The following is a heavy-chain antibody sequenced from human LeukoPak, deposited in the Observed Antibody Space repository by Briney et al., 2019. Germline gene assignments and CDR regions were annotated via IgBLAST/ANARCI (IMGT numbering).Heavy chain of an antibody. CDR1: GINFGDYA. Sequence: PGGSLRLSCTASGINFGDYAMSRVRQAPGKGLEWVGFIRSKAYGETTEYAASVKGRFTISRDDSKSMAYLQMNSLKTEDTAVYYCIANYYDSSGYPIAYYFDYWGQGTLVTVSS. D-gene: IGHD3-22*01. CDR2: IRSKAYGETT. J-gene: IGHJ4*02. CDR3: IANYYDSSGYPIAYYFDY. V-gene: IGHV3-49*04.